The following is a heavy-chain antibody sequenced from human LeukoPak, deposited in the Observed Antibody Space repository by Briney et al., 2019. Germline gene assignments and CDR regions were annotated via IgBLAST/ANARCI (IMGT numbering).Heavy chain of an antibody. Sequence: GGALRLSCAASGFTISSYWMSWGRPAPRKGLEMVANKNQTGSEKYFVDSVKGRFNISRDNAKNSLYLQMNSLRAEDTAVYYWARVADDYFDYWGQGTLVTVSS. CDR1: GFTISSYW. V-gene: IGHV3-7*01. D-gene: IGHD6-19*01. J-gene: IGHJ4*02. CDR3: ARVADDYFDY. CDR2: KNQTGSEK.